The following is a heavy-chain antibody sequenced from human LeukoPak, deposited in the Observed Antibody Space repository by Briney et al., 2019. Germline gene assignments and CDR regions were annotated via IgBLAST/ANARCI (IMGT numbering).Heavy chain of an antibody. CDR3: ARAKGGSYGDYFDY. J-gene: IGHJ4*02. Sequence: GASVKVSCKASGYTFTSYDINWVRQATGQGLEWMGWMNPNSGNTGYAQKFQGRVTITADKSTSTAYMELSSLRSEDTAVYYCARAKGGSYGDYFDYWGQGTLVTVS. CDR1: GYTFTSYD. D-gene: IGHD1-26*01. V-gene: IGHV1-8*01. CDR2: MNPNSGNT.